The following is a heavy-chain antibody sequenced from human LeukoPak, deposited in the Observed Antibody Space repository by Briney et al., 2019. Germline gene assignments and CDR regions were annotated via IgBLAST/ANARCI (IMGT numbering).Heavy chain of an antibody. CDR2: ISSSSSYI. V-gene: IGHV3-21*01. D-gene: IGHD5-18*01. CDR1: GFTFSSYS. CDR3: ARVYTYGSPTSYLDY. Sequence: MPGGSLRLSCAASGFTFSSYSMNWVRQAPGKGLEWVSSISSSSSYIYYADSLKGRFTISRDNAKNSLFLQMNSLRAEDTAVYYCARVYTYGSPTSYLDYRGQGTVVTVSS. J-gene: IGHJ4*02.